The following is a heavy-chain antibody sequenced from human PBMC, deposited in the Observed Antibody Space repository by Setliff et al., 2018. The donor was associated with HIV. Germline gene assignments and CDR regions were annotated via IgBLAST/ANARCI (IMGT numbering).Heavy chain of an antibody. Sequence: GGSLRLSCVASGFTLSHHEMSWVRQAPGKGLEWVAYISNSARTIYYADSVKGRFTISRDNGKDSLYLQMNSLRADDTALYYCAGEGQATDSFDIWGQGTMVTVSS. D-gene: IGHD5-12*01. V-gene: IGHV3-48*03. CDR3: AGEGQATDSFDI. CDR2: ISNSARTI. CDR1: GFTLSHHE. J-gene: IGHJ3*02.